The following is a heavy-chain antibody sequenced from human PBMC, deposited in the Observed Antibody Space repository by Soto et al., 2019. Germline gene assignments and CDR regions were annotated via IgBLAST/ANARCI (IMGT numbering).Heavy chain of an antibody. CDR3: ARRRYYGSGTYGMDV. Sequence: SETLSLTCTVSGGSISSGGYHWSWIRQHPGKGLEWIGYIYYSGSTYYNPSLKSRVTISVDTSKNQFSLKLSSVTAADTAVYYCARRRYYGSGTYGMDVWGQGTTVTVSS. D-gene: IGHD3-10*01. J-gene: IGHJ6*02. CDR1: GGSISSGGYH. V-gene: IGHV4-31*03. CDR2: IYYSGST.